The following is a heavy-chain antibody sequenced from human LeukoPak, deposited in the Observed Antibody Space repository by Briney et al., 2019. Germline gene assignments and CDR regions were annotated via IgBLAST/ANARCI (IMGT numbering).Heavy chain of an antibody. D-gene: IGHD6-13*01. CDR1: GYTFTSYD. Sequence: ASVKVSCKASGYTFTSYDINWVRQATGQGLEWMGWMNPNSGNTGYAQKVQGRVTITRNTSISTAYMELSSLRSEDTAVYYCARTGAAAGEFDYWGQGTLVTVSS. V-gene: IGHV1-8*03. CDR3: ARTGAAAGEFDY. J-gene: IGHJ4*02. CDR2: MNPNSGNT.